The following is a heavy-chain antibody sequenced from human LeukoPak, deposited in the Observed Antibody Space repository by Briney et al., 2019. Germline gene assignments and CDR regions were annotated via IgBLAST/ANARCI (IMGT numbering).Heavy chain of an antibody. Sequence: HPGGSLRLSCAASGFIFSRYWMAWVRQAPGKGLEWVANIKHDGSETYYVDSVKGRVTISRDDAKNSLYLQMNSLRADDTAVYYCAGVRDSSGYPEYFQHWGQGTLVTVSS. CDR1: GFIFSRYW. V-gene: IGHV3-7*04. J-gene: IGHJ1*01. D-gene: IGHD3-22*01. CDR3: AGVRDSSGYPEYFQH. CDR2: IKHDGSET.